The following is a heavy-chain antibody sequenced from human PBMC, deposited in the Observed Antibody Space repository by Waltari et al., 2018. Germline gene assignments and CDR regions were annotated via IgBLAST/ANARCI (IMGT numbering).Heavy chain of an antibody. J-gene: IGHJ4*02. D-gene: IGHD3-16*02. CDR3: ARDPWSDDYVWGSYRLIY. Sequence: QVQLVQSGAEVKKPGSSVTFSCKASGCTFSSYAISWVRQAHVQGLEWMGGIIPSFGTANYAQKFQGRVTMTADESTSTAYMELSSLRSEDTAVYYCARDPWSDDYVWGSYRLIYWGQGTLVTVSS. V-gene: IGHV1-69*01. CDR1: GCTFSSYA. CDR2: IIPSFGTA.